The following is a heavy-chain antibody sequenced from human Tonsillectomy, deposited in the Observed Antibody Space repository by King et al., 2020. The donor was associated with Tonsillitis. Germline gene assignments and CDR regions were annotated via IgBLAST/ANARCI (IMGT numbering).Heavy chain of an antibody. J-gene: IGHJ4*02. CDR1: GFTFSSYA. D-gene: IGHD3-22*01. Sequence: VQLVESGGGLVQPGGSLRLSCAASGFTFSSYAMSWVRQAPGKGLEWVSGISGSGGRTYYADSVKGRFTNSRDNSKNTLYLQMNSLRAEDTAVYYCETDRALILVVTHFDYWGQGTLVTVSS. CDR3: ETDRALILVVTHFDY. V-gene: IGHV3-23*04. CDR2: ISGSGGRT.